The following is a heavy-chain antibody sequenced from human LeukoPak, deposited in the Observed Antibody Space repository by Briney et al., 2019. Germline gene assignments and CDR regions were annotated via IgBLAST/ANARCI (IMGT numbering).Heavy chain of an antibody. CDR3: ARDLSGSFSFDY. CDR1: GFSFSSYA. Sequence: PGGSLRLSCAASGFSFSSYAMHWVRQAPGKGLEWVAALSYDGSNKYYADSVKGRFTISRDNSKNTLYLQMNSLRAEDTAVYFCARDLSGSFSFDYWGQGALVPVSS. D-gene: IGHD1-26*01. CDR2: LSYDGSNK. J-gene: IGHJ4*02. V-gene: IGHV3-30*04.